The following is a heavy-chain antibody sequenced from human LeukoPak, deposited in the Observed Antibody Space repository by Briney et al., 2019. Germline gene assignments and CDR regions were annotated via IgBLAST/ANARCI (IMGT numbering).Heavy chain of an antibody. D-gene: IGHD3-10*01. J-gene: IGHJ4*02. CDR3: ASRITMVRGPY. V-gene: IGHV3-21*01. CDR1: GFTFSSYS. Sequence: GGSLRLSCAASGFTFSSYSMNWVRQAPGKGLEWVSSISSSSSYIYYADSVKGRFTISRDNAKNSLYLQMNSLRAEDTAVYYCASRITMVRGPYWGQGTLVTVSS. CDR2: ISSSSSYI.